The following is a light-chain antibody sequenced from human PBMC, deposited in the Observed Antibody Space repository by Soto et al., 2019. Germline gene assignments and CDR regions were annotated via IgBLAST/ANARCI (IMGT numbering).Light chain of an antibody. CDR2: GAS. J-gene: IGKJ4*01. Sequence: EIVLTQSPGTLSLSPGERATLSCRASQSASSSYLAWYQQKPGQAPRLLIYGASSRATGIPDRFSGSGSGTDFTLTISRLEPEDFAVYSCQQYGGSPLTFGGGTKVELK. CDR1: QSASSSY. CDR3: QQYGGSPLT. V-gene: IGKV3-20*01.